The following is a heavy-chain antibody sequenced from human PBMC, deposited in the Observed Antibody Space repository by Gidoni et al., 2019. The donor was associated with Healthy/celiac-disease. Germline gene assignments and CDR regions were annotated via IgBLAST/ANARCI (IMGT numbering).Heavy chain of an antibody. J-gene: IGHJ4*02. CDR1: GFPSSSYG. V-gene: IGHV3-30*18. Sequence: QVQLVESGGGVVQPGRALRLPCAASGFPSSSYGMHWVRQAPGKGLEWVAVISYDGSNKYYADSVKGRFTISRDNSKSTLYLQMNSLRAEDTAVYYCVKGGYSSSSGGIDYWGQGTLVTVSS. D-gene: IGHD6-6*01. CDR3: VKGGYSSSSGGIDY. CDR2: ISYDGSNK.